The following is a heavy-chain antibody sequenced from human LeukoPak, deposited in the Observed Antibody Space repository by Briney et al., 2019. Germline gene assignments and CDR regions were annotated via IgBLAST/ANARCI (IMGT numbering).Heavy chain of an antibody. CDR3: ARDSEDDEYSSSSGTFDY. V-gene: IGHV1-69*01. J-gene: IGHJ4*02. CDR2: IIPIFGTA. Sequence: SVKVSCKASGGTFSSYAISWVRQAPGQGLEWMGGIIPIFGTANYAQKFQGRVTITADESTSTAYMELSSLRSEDTAVYYCARDSEDDEYSSSSGTFDYWGQGTLVTVSS. CDR1: GGTFSSYA. D-gene: IGHD6-6*01.